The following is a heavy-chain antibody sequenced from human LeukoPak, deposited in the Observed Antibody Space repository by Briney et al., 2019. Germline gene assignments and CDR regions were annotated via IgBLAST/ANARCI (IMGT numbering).Heavy chain of an antibody. V-gene: IGHV4-34*01. CDR3: ARLTHGRKNLYYYGSGSYKAGYYYYYMDV. CDR1: GGSFSGYY. J-gene: IGHJ6*03. Sequence: KPSETLSLTCAVYGGSFSGYYWSWIRQPPGKGLEWIGEINHSGSTNYNPSLKSRVTISVDTSKNQFSLKLSSVTAADTAVYYCARLTHGRKNLYYYGSGSYKAGYYYYYMDVWGKGTTVTISS. CDR2: INHSGST. D-gene: IGHD3-10*01.